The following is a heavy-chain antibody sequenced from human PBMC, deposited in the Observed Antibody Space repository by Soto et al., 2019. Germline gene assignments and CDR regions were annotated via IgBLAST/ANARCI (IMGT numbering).Heavy chain of an antibody. V-gene: IGHV3-48*03. CDR1: GFTFSSYE. CDR2: ISSGGTIT. CDR3: ARVLITQRYYYYGMDV. Sequence: GGSLRLSCAASGFTFSSYEMNWVRQAAGKGLEWVSYISSGGTITYNADSVKGRFTISRDNAKNSLYLQMNSLRAEDTAVYYCARVLITQRYYYYGMDVWGQGTTVTVSS. D-gene: IGHD1-1*01. J-gene: IGHJ6*02.